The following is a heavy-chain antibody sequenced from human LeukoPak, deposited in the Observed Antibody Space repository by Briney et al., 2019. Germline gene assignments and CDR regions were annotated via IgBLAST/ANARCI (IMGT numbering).Heavy chain of an antibody. J-gene: IGHJ4*02. CDR3: ARKLDHVDY. CDR2: INHSGST. V-gene: IGHV4-34*01. D-gene: IGHD6-13*01. Sequence: PSETLSLTCTVSGGSINSYYWSWIRQPPGKGLEWIGEINHSGSTNYNPSLKSRVTISGDTSKNQFSLKLSSVTAADTAVYYCARKLDHVDYWGQGTLVTVSS. CDR1: GGSINSYY.